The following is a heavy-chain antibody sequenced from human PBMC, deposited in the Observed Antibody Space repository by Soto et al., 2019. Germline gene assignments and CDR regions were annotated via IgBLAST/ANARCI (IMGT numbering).Heavy chain of an antibody. CDR1: GYTFTSYY. CDR3: ARVRVRDYVWGSYRLAPRWFDP. J-gene: IGHJ5*02. D-gene: IGHD3-16*02. CDR2: INPSGGST. V-gene: IGHV1-46*01. Sequence: ASVKVSCKASGYTFTSYYMHWVRQAPGQGLEWMGIINPSGGSTSYAQKFQGRVTMTRDTSTSTVYMELSSLRSEDTAVYYCARVRVRDYVWGSYRLAPRWFDPWGQGTLVTVSS.